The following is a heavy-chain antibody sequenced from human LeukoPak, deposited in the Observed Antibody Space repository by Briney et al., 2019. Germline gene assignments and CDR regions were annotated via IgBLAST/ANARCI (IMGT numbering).Heavy chain of an antibody. V-gene: IGHV3-23*01. Sequence: GASPRLSCAASGFTSSSYATSCVRQPPGQGLEWVSAISGSGGSTYYAHSVKGRFTISRDNSKNTLYLQMNSLRAEDTAVYYCAKEGSSSWYEDYFDYWGQGTLVTVSS. J-gene: IGHJ4*02. D-gene: IGHD6-13*01. CDR2: ISGSGGST. CDR3: AKEGSSSWYEDYFDY. CDR1: GFTSSSYA.